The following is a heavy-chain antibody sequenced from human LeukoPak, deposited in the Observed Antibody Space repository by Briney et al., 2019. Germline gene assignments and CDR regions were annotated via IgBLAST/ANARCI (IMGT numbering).Heavy chain of an antibody. CDR3: VVFIAGGGGRGY. CDR2: IYYGGSK. D-gene: IGHD6-13*01. V-gene: IGHV4-59*01. CDR1: GDSTSSDH. J-gene: IGHJ4*02. Sequence: RPSETLSLTCTVFGDSTSSDHWSWIRQPPGKGLEWIGHIYYGGSKKYNPTLKSRVAISGDTSNNQFSLRLSTVTTADTAVYYCVVFIAGGGGRGYWGQGTLVTVSS.